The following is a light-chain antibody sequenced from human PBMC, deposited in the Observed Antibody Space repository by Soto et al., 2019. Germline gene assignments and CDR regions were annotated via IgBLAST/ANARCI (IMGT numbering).Light chain of an antibody. CDR2: GAS. V-gene: IGKV3-20*01. CDR1: QIITSGY. CDR3: QQYGSSPRT. Sequence: EIVLTQSPDTLSLSPGERATRSCRASQIITSGYLAWYQQTRGQAPRLLIYGASIRATGVPGRFSGSGSGTDFTLSISGLEPEDFALYYCQQYGSSPRTFGQGTKVEIK. J-gene: IGKJ2*01.